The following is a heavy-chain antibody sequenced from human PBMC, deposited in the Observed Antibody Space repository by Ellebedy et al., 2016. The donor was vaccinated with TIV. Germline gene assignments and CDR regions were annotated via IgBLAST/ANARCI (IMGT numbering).Heavy chain of an antibody. CDR1: GYTFTSYA. J-gene: IGHJ4*02. V-gene: IGHV1-69*13. D-gene: IGHD3-10*01. Sequence: AASVKVSCKTSGYTFTSYAVNWVRQAPGQGLEWMGGIIPIFASANYAQRFQGRVTITVDESTGTAYMELSSLISEDTAMYYCATCDSGSHSYYYDHWGQGTLVTVSS. CDR2: IIPIFASA. CDR3: ATCDSGSHSYYYDH.